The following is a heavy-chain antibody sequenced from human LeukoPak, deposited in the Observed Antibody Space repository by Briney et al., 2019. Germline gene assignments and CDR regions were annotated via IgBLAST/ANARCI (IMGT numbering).Heavy chain of an antibody. V-gene: IGHV3-23*01. D-gene: IGHD5-12*01. CDR3: ARDHRYAFDT. J-gene: IGHJ4*02. CDR2: IFGNGVKT. CDR1: GFTFSGRS. Sequence: GGSLRLSCAAAGFTFSGRSMTWVRQTPGKGLEWVSVIFGNGVKTYYAGSLKGRFTISRDSAKNSVFLQMNNLRVEDTAVYYCARDHRYAFDTWGQGTLVTVSS.